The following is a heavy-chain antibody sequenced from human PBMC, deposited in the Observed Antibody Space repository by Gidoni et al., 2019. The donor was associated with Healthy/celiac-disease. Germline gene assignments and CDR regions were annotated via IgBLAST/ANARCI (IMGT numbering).Heavy chain of an antibody. Sequence: QVQLVQSGAEVKKPGSSVKVSCKSSGGTFSSYAIRWVRQATGQGLEWMGGIIPIFGTANYAQKFQGRVTITADESTSTAYMELSSLRSEDTAVYYCARSAEMATSFDYWGQGTLVTVSS. J-gene: IGHJ4*02. D-gene: IGHD5-12*01. CDR2: IIPIFGTA. CDR3: ARSAEMATSFDY. CDR1: GGTFSSYA. V-gene: IGHV1-69*01.